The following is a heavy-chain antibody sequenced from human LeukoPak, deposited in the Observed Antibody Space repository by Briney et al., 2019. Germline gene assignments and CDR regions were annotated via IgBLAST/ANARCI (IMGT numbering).Heavy chain of an antibody. CDR2: MNPKSGNA. CDR1: GYTFSNYD. CDR3: ARPYCSAGSCFSNWLDP. D-gene: IGHD2-15*01. J-gene: IGHJ5*02. V-gene: IGHV1-8*01. Sequence: ASVKVSCKASGYTFSNYDINWVRQATGQGLEWMGWMNPKSGNAGYAQKFQGRVTMTRDTSRGTAYMELSSLRSEDTAVYYCARPYCSAGSCFSNWLDPWGQGTLVTVYS.